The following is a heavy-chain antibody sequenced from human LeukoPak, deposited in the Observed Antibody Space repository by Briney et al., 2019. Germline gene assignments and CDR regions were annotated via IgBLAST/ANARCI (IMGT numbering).Heavy chain of an antibody. J-gene: IGHJ4*02. CDR2: INPSGGST. CDR3: ARVASGYSYGWGKGPFDY. D-gene: IGHD5-18*01. Sequence: GASVKVSCKASGYTFTSYGISWVRQAPGQGLEWMGIINPSGGSTSYAQKFQGRVTMTRDTSTSTVYMELSSLRSEDTAVYYCARVASGYSYGWGKGPFDYWGQGTLVTVSS. CDR1: GYTFTSYG. V-gene: IGHV1-46*03.